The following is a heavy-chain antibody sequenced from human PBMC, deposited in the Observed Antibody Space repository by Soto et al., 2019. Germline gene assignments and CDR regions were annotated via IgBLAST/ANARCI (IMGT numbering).Heavy chain of an antibody. CDR2: IVVGSGNT. V-gene: IGHV1-58*01. CDR3: AADPDYYYGMDV. Sequence: QMQLVQSGPEVKKPGTSVKVSCKASGFTFTSSAVQWVRQARGQRLEWIGWIVVGSGNTNYAQKFQERVTITRDMSTSTAYMELSSLRSEDTAVYYCAADPDYYYGMDVWGQGTTVTVSS. CDR1: GFTFTSSA. J-gene: IGHJ6*02.